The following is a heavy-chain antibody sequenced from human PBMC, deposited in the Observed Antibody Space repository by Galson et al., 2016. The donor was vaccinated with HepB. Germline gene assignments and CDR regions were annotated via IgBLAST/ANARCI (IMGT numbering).Heavy chain of an antibody. V-gene: IGHV3-30*03. CDR2: KSFDGSNQ. D-gene: IGHD2-2*01. CDR3: ARDSYCTRTICYPYYFDF. Sequence: SLRLSCAASGFTFSASGMHWVRQAPGKGPEWLAVKSFDGSNQFYADSVKGRFPISRDNSNNTLHLQMHSLRVEDTALYYCARDSYCTRTICYPYYFDFWGQGTLVAVSS. J-gene: IGHJ4*02. CDR1: GFTFSASG.